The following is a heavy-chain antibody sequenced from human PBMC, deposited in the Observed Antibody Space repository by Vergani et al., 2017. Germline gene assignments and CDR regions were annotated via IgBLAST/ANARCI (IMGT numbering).Heavy chain of an antibody. CDR3: ARDWVWAVTTVPSDYGMDV. CDR1: GFTFSSYA. V-gene: IGHV3-23*01. CDR2: ISGSGGST. D-gene: IGHD4-17*01. J-gene: IGHJ6*02. Sequence: EVQLLESGGGLVQPGGSLRLSCAASGFTFSSYAMSWVRQAPGKGLEWVSAISGSGGSTYYADSVKGRFTISRDNSKNSLYLQMNSLRAEDTAVYYCARDWVWAVTTVPSDYGMDVWGQGTTVTVSS.